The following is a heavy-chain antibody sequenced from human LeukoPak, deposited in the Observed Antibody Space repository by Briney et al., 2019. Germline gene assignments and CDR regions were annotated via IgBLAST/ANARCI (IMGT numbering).Heavy chain of an antibody. CDR3: AKVGFGDRYYFDY. V-gene: IGHV3-23*01. CDR1: GFTFSSYA. CDR2: ISSSGGST. Sequence: PGGSLRLSCAASGFTFSSYAMSWVRQAPGKGLEWVSSISSSGGSTYYADSVKGRFSISRDNSKNTLYLQMNSLRAEDTAVYYCAKVGFGDRYYFDYWGQGTLVTVSS. D-gene: IGHD2-21*01. J-gene: IGHJ4*02.